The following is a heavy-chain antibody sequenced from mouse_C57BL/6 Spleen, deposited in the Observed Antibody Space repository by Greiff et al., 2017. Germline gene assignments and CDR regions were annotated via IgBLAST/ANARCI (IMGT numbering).Heavy chain of an antibody. V-gene: IGHV1-26*01. CDR3: AGVYYGTWGARDY. Sequence: VQLQQSGPELVKPGASVKISCKASGYTFTDYYMNWVKQSHGKSLEWIGDINPNNGGTSYNQKFKGKATLTVDKSSSTAYMELRSLTSEDSAVYYWAGVYYGTWGARDYWGQGTSVTVSS. CDR1: GYTFTDYY. J-gene: IGHJ4*01. CDR2: INPNNGGT. D-gene: IGHD2-1*01.